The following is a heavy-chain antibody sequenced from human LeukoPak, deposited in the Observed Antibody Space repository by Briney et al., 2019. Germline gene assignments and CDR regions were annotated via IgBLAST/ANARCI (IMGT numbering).Heavy chain of an antibody. Sequence: GGSLRLSCTASGFTFGDYAMSWVRQAPGKGLEWVGFIRSKAYGGTTEYAASVKGRFTISRDDSKSIAYLQMNSLKTEDTAVYYCTRMVRQWLDFDYWGQGTLVTVSS. CDR3: TRMVRQWLDFDY. CDR1: GFTFGDYA. V-gene: IGHV3-49*04. D-gene: IGHD6-19*01. CDR2: IRSKAYGGTT. J-gene: IGHJ4*02.